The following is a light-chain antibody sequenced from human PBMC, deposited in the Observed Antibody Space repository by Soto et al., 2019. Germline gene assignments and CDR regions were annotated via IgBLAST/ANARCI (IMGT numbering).Light chain of an antibody. J-gene: IGLJ3*02. CDR1: SSNIGSNT. CDR3: AAWDDSLNGGV. CDR2: SND. V-gene: IGLV1-44*01. Sequence: QSVLTQPPSASGTPGQRVIISCSGSSSNIGSNTVNWYQQLPGTAPKLLIYSNDQWPSGVPDRFSASKSGTAASLAISGLQSEVEADYYCAAWDDSLNGGVFGGGTKLTVL.